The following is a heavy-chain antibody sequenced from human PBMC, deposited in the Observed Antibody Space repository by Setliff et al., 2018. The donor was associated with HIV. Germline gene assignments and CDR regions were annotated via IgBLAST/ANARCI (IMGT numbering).Heavy chain of an antibody. CDR3: ATGTAATGTGVGY. J-gene: IGHJ4*02. D-gene: IGHD6-13*01. V-gene: IGHV4-39*01. CDR1: GDSVNDRSYF. CDR2: IYYTGNT. Sequence: SETLSLTCTVSGDSVNDRSYFWGWIRQPPGKGLEWIGSIYYTGNTYSNSSLKSRVSMSVDTSKKQISLRLHSVTAADTAIYYCATGTAATGTGVGYWGQGTLVTVSS.